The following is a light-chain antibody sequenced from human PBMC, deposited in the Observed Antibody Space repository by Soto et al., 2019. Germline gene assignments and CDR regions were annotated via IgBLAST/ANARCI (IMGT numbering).Light chain of an antibody. V-gene: IGKV3-20*01. CDR1: QSVSSF. J-gene: IGKJ1*01. CDR2: GAS. Sequence: EIVLTQSPATLSLSPGERATLSCRASQSVSSFLAWYQPQPGQAPSVLIYGASSRAAGVPDRFSGSWSGTDFTLTISSLEPEDFAVDFCHQFATSRTVGQGTKVDIK. CDR3: HQFATSRT.